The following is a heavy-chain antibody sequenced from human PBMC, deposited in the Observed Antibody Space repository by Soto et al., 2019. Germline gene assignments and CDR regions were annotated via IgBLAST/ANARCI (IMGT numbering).Heavy chain of an antibody. V-gene: IGHV1-46*01. J-gene: IGHJ4*02. CDR2: INPSGGST. D-gene: IGHD6-19*01. CDR1: GYTFTSYY. CDR3: ARDSGAVAGYLY. Sequence: GASVKVSCKASGYTFTSYYRHWVRQAPGQGLEWMGIINPSGGSTSYAQKFQGRVTMTGDTSTSTVYMELSSLRSEDTAVYYCARDSGAVAGYLYWGQGTLVTVSS.